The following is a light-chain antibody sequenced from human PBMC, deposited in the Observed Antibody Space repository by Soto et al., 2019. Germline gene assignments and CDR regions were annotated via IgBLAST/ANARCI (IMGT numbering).Light chain of an antibody. J-gene: IGKJ1*01. CDR2: KAS. CDR3: QQYSTYPWT. Sequence: DIQMTQSPSTLSASVGDRVTITCRARQSISSLLAWYQQKPGKAPKLLIYKASSLESGVPSGFSGSGSGTEFTLTISSLQPDDFATYYCQQYSTYPWTFGQGTKVDIK. CDR1: QSISSL. V-gene: IGKV1-5*03.